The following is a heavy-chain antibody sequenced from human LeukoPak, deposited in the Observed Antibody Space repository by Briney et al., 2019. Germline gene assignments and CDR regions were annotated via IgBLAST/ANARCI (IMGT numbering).Heavy chain of an antibody. V-gene: IGHV4-59*12. Sequence: SETLSLTCTVSGGSISSYYWSWIRQPPGKGLEWIGYIYYSGSTNYNPPLKSRVTISVDTSKNQFSLKLSSVTAADTAVYYCARDPVVNGWFDPWGQGTLVTVSS. J-gene: IGHJ5*02. D-gene: IGHD2-2*01. CDR2: IYYSGST. CDR1: GGSISSYY. CDR3: ARDPVVNGWFDP.